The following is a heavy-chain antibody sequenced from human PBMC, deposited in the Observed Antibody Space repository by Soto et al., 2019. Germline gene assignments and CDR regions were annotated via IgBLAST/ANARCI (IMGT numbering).Heavy chain of an antibody. CDR2: VHYSGTT. J-gene: IGHJ4*02. CDR1: GGSISSYY. CDR3: ARGTALIYGDYPGAGYFNF. Sequence: SETLSLTCTVSGGSISSYYWRWIRQSPGRGLEWIGYVHYSGTTNYNPSLKSRVAMSLDSSKRQFSLTLNSVTAADTAVYYCARGTALIYGDYPGAGYFNFWGQGIQVTVSS. V-gene: IGHV4-59*01. D-gene: IGHD4-17*01.